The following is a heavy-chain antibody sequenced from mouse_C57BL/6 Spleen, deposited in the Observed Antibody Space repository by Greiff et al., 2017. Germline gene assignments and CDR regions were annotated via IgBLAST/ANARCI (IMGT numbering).Heavy chain of an antibody. V-gene: IGHV1-82*01. Sequence: QVQLKESGPELVKPGASVKISCKASGYAFSSSWMNWVKQRPGKGLEWIGRIYPGDGDTNYNGKFKGKATLTADKSSSTAYMQLSSLASEDSAVYFCALTVVNYAMDYWGQGTSVTVSS. CDR2: IYPGDGDT. J-gene: IGHJ4*01. CDR1: GYAFSSSW. CDR3: ALTVVNYAMDY. D-gene: IGHD1-1*01.